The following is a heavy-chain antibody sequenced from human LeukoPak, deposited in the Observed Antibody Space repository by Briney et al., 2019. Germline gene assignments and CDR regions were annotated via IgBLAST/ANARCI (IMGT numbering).Heavy chain of an antibody. J-gene: IGHJ4*02. D-gene: IGHD3-3*01. CDR1: GFIFRNYG. CDR3: AKDDDFWSGYYF. Sequence: GGSLRLSCAASGFIFRNYGMHWVRQAPGKGLEWVAVISYDGSNKYYADSVKGRFTISRDNSKNTLYLQMNNLGAEDTSVYYCAKDDDFWSGYYFWGQGTLVTVSS. CDR2: ISYDGSNK. V-gene: IGHV3-30*18.